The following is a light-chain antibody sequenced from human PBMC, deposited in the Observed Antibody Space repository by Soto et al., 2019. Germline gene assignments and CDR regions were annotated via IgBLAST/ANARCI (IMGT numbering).Light chain of an antibody. J-gene: IGKJ5*01. Sequence: GFTHSPGTVALSPGERATLSCRASQSVNSRLAWYQHKPGQAPRLLISGASNRASGIPARFSAWGSGTDFTLTISRVDPADFAFYYCQQYFTSPITFGQGTRLEIK. CDR3: QQYFTSPIT. CDR1: QSVNSR. V-gene: IGKV3-20*01. CDR2: GAS.